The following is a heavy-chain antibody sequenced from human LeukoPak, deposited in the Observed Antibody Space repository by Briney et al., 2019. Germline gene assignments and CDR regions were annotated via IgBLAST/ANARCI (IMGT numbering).Heavy chain of an antibody. CDR2: INSDGYSI. D-gene: IGHD6-19*01. J-gene: IGHJ4*02. Sequence: PGGSLRLSCAASGFTFSSYWVHWVRQAPGKGLVWIARINSDGYSISYADSVKGRFTISRDNTKNTLYLQMNSLRAEDTAVYYCARAVAVAGTDYWGQGILVTVSS. CDR1: GFTFSSYW. CDR3: ARAVAVAGTDY. V-gene: IGHV3-74*01.